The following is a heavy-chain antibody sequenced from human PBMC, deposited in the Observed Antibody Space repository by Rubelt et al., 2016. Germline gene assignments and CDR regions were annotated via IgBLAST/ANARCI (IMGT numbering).Heavy chain of an antibody. V-gene: IGHV4-34*01. CDR1: GESFSGFS. Sequence: QVQLQQWGAGLLRPSETLSLACAVYGESFSGFSWNWIRQPPGKGLEWIGQTDHSGGTNYNPSLKGRVTISVDTSKNQFFLRLTSVTAADTATYYCARAASRLPLDYWGQGTLVTVSS. D-gene: IGHD6-6*01. J-gene: IGHJ4*02. CDR2: TDHSGGT. CDR3: ARAASRLPLDY.